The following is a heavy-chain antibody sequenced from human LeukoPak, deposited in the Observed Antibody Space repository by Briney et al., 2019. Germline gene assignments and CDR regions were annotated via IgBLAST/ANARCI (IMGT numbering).Heavy chain of an antibody. CDR2: ISWDGGST. CDR1: GFTFDDYA. D-gene: IGHD6-19*01. V-gene: IGHV3-43D*03. Sequence: TGGSLRLSCAASGFTFDDYAMHWVRQAPGKGLEWVSLISWDGGSTYYADSVKGRFTISRDNSKNSLYLQMNSLRAEDTALYYCARGVTSSGGPGDYWGQGTLVTVSS. J-gene: IGHJ4*02. CDR3: ARGVTSSGGPGDY.